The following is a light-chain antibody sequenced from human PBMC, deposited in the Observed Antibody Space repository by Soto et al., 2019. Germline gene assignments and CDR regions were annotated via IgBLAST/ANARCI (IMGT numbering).Light chain of an antibody. Sequence: EIVMTQSPATLSVSPGERATLSCRASQSVSSNLAWYQQKPGQAPGLLIYGASSRATGIPDRFSGSGSGTDFTLTISRLEPEDFAVYYCQQYGSSLRTFGQGTKV. V-gene: IGKV3-20*01. CDR3: QQYGSSLRT. CDR2: GAS. J-gene: IGKJ1*01. CDR1: QSVSSN.